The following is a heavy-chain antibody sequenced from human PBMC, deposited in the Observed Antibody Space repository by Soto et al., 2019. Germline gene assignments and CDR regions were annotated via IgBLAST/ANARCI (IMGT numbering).Heavy chain of an antibody. J-gene: IGHJ4*02. Sequence: SETLSLTCTVSGGSISSGDYYWSWIRQPPGKGLEWIGYIYYSGSTYYNPSLKSRVTISVDTSKNQFSLKLSSVTAADTAVYYCARVSFWSGYSRTTFDYCCQGTLVTVS. CDR3: ARVSFWSGYSRTTFDY. D-gene: IGHD3-3*01. V-gene: IGHV4-30-4*01. CDR2: IYYSGST. CDR1: GGSISSGDYY.